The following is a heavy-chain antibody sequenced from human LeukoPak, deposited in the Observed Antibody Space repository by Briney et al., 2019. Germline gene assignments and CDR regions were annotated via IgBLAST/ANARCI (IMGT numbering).Heavy chain of an antibody. CDR3: ARDSLYCSSTSCYGLPGIPEGY. Sequence: ASVKVSCKASGHSFTSYAMKWVRQAPGEGLEWTGWININTGNPTYAQGFTGRFVFSLDASVSTAYLQISSLKAEDTAVYYCARDSLYCSSTSCYGLPGIPEGYWGQGTLVTVSS. V-gene: IGHV7-4-1*02. CDR1: GHSFTSYA. J-gene: IGHJ4*02. D-gene: IGHD2-2*01. CDR2: ININTGNP.